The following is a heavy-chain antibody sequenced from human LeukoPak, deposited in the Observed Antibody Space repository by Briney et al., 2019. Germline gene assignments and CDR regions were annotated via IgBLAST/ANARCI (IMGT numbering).Heavy chain of an antibody. J-gene: IGHJ4*02. Sequence: GRSLRLSCAASGFTFSSYGMHWVRQAPGKGLEWVAVISYDGSNKYYADSAKGRFTISRDNSKNTLYLQMNSLRAEDTAVYYCANASGGSCYGVCFDYWGQGTLVTVSS. CDR3: ANASGGSCYGVCFDY. CDR1: GFTFSSYG. D-gene: IGHD2-15*01. CDR2: ISYDGSNK. V-gene: IGHV3-30*18.